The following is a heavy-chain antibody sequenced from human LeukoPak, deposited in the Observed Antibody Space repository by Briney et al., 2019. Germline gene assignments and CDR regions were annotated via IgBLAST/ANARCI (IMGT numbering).Heavy chain of an antibody. Sequence: GGSLRLSCAASGFTFSSYAMSWVRQAPGKGLEWVANIKQDGSEKYYVDSVKGRFTISRDNAKNSLYLQMNSLRAEDTAVYYCARWGERGFDPWGQGTLVTVSS. CDR3: ARWGERGFDP. J-gene: IGHJ5*02. D-gene: IGHD3-16*01. V-gene: IGHV3-7*01. CDR2: IKQDGSEK. CDR1: GFTFSSYA.